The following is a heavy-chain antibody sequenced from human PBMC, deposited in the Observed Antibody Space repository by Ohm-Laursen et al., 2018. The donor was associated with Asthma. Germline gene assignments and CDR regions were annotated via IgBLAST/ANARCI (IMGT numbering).Heavy chain of an antibody. CDR3: ARADSSSWGDAFDI. D-gene: IGHD6-13*01. Sequence: SLRLSCAATGYTFSRYSIHWVRQIPGKGLEWVANIKQDGSEKYYVDSVKGRFTISRDNAKNSLYLQMNSLRAEDTAVYYCARADSSSWGDAFDIWGQGTMVTVSS. CDR1: GYTFSRYS. CDR2: IKQDGSEK. J-gene: IGHJ3*02. V-gene: IGHV3-7*04.